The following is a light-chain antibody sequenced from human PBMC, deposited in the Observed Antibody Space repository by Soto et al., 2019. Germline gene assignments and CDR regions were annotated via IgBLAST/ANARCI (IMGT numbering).Light chain of an antibody. V-gene: IGLV1-51*01. CDR1: RSNLGTYY. CDR3: GAWDSSLNVYV. J-gene: IGLJ1*01. CDR2: DNS. Sequence: SVLTQPPSVSAAPGQKIIISCSGSRSNLGTYYVSWYHQLPGTAPKVVIYDNSRRPSGIPDRFSGSKSGTSATLAITGLXTGDEGNYSCGAWDSSLNVYVFGGGTKVTVL.